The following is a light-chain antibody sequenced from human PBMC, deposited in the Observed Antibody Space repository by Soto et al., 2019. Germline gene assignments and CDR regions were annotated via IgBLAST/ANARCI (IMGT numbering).Light chain of an antibody. J-gene: IGKJ4*01. CDR3: QQYYSYPLT. CDR2: AAS. V-gene: IGKV1-8*01. Sequence: AIRMTQSPSSLSASTGDRVTITCRASQGISSYLAWYQQKPGKAPKLLIYAASTLQSGVPSRFRGSGSVTDFTLTISCLQAEDFATYYCQQYYSYPLTFGGGTKVEIK. CDR1: QGISSY.